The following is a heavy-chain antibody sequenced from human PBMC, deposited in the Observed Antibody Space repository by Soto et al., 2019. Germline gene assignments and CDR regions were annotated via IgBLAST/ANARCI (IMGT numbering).Heavy chain of an antibody. CDR1: GFTFSSYA. Sequence: QVQLVESGGGVVQPGRSLRLSCAASGFTFSSYAMHWVRQAPGKGLEWVAVISYDGSNKYYADSVKGRFTISRDNSKNTLYLQMNSLRAEDTAVYYCAREGGDYGDFEFDYWGQGTLVTVSS. J-gene: IGHJ4*02. CDR2: ISYDGSNK. CDR3: AREGGDYGDFEFDY. V-gene: IGHV3-30-3*01. D-gene: IGHD4-17*01.